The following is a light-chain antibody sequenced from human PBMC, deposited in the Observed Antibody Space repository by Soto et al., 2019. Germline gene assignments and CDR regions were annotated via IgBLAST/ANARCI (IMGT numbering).Light chain of an antibody. CDR2: GAS. J-gene: IGKJ5*01. CDR1: QSITRDY. V-gene: IGKV3-20*01. Sequence: EIVLTQSPDTLSLSPGGRATLSCGASQSITRDYLGWYQQTPGQAPRLLIFGASSRATGIPDRLTGSGYGTDLTLTISRMETEDFAVYYCQQYGSSTITFGHGTRLEIK. CDR3: QQYGSSTIT.